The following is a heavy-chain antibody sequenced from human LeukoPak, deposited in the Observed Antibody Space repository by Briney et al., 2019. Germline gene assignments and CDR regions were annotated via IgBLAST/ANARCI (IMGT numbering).Heavy chain of an antibody. CDR2: IYYSGST. V-gene: IGHV4-30-4*01. CDR1: GGSISSGDYY. J-gene: IGHJ5*02. Sequence: KTSQTLSLTCTVSGGSISSGDYYWSWIRQPPGKGLEWFGYIYYSGSTYYNPSLKSRVTISVDTSKNQFSLKLSSVTAADTAVYYCAGASLVNWFDPWGQGTLVTVSS. D-gene: IGHD6-6*01. CDR3: AGASLVNWFDP.